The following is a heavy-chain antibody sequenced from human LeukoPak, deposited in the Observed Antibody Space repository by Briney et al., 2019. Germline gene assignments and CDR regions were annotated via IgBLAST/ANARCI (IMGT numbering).Heavy chain of an antibody. CDR2: INPNSGGT. D-gene: IGHD6-13*01. Sequence: ASVKVSCKASGYTFTGYYMHWVRQAPGQGLEWMGWINPNSGGTNYAQKIQGRVTMTRDTSISTAYMELSRLRSDDTAVYYCARGKQQLAKYFQHWGQGTLVTVSS. CDR3: ARGKQQLAKYFQH. CDR1: GYTFTGYY. J-gene: IGHJ1*01. V-gene: IGHV1-2*02.